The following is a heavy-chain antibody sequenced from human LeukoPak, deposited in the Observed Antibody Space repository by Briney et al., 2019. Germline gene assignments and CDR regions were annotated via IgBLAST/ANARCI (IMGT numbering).Heavy chain of an antibody. J-gene: IGHJ4*02. Sequence: GESLKISCKGSGYFFISYWIGWVRQMPGKGLEWMGRIDPSDSYTNYSPSFQGHVTISADKSISTAYLQWSSLKASDTAMYYCASTHWYSSGYPYFGYWGQGTLVTVSS. CDR1: GYFFISYW. D-gene: IGHD6-19*01. CDR2: IDPSDSYT. V-gene: IGHV5-10-1*01. CDR3: ASTHWYSSGYPYFGY.